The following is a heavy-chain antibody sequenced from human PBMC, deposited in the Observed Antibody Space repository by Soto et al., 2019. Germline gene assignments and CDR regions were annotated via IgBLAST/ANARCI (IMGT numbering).Heavy chain of an antibody. CDR2: ISSSNII. Sequence: GGSLRLSCEASGFTFRNYKMNWVRQAPGKGLEWVAYISSSNIIHYADSVKGRFTISRDNAKNSLYLEMNSLGVEDTAVYYCARDRTYSSGWFHYYFHWGHGILVTVSS. D-gene: IGHD6-19*01. CDR3: ARDRTYSSGWFHYYFH. V-gene: IGHV3-48*01. CDR1: GFTFRNYK. J-gene: IGHJ4*01.